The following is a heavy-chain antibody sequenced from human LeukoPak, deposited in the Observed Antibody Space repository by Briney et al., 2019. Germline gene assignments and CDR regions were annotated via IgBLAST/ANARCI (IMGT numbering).Heavy chain of an antibody. Sequence: TGGSLRLSCAASGFTFSSYSMNWVRQAPGKGLEWVSSISSSSSYIYYADSVKGRFTISRDNAKNSLYLQMNSLTPEDTAVYYCARDLPAAGAGYLDYWGQGTLVTVSS. CDR3: ARDLPAAGAGYLDY. CDR2: ISSSSSYI. D-gene: IGHD6-13*01. V-gene: IGHV3-21*01. CDR1: GFTFSSYS. J-gene: IGHJ4*02.